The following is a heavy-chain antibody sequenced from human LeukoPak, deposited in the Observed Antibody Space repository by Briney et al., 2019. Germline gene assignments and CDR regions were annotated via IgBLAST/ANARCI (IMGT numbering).Heavy chain of an antibody. Sequence: SETLSLTCAVYGGSFSGYYWSWIRQPPGKGLEWIGETNHSGSTNYNPSLKSRVTISVDMSKNQFSLKLSSVTAADTAVYYCARGGAGLRYFDWLSSWFDPWGQGTLVTVSS. CDR1: GGSFSGYY. V-gene: IGHV4-34*01. CDR3: ARGGAGLRYFDWLSSWFDP. CDR2: TNHSGST. J-gene: IGHJ5*02. D-gene: IGHD3-9*01.